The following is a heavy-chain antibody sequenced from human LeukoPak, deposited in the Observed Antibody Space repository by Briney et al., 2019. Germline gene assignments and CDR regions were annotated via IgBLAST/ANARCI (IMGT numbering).Heavy chain of an antibody. CDR3: ARDRRYCSGSRCFSGVDY. D-gene: IGHD2-15*01. Sequence: GGSLRLSCAASGFTVSSNYMTWVRQAPGKGLEWVSVISSGGSTYYGDSVKGRFTISRDNSKNTLYLQMNSLRAEDTAVYYCARDRRYCSGSRCFSGVDYWGKGALVTVSS. J-gene: IGHJ4*02. V-gene: IGHV3-53*01. CDR1: GFTVSSNY. CDR2: ISSGGST.